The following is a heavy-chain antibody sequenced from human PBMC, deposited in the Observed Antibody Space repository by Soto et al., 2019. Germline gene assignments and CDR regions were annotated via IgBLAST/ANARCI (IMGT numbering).Heavy chain of an antibody. CDR1: SGSISSSNW. J-gene: IGHJ4*02. Sequence: QVQQQESGPGLVKPSGTLSLTCAVSSGSISSSNWWSWVRQPPGKGLEWIGEIYHSGSTNYNPSLKSRVTISVDKSKNQFSLKLSSVTAADTAVYYCARVVVVPASSYYFDYWGQGTLVTVSS. CDR2: IYHSGST. D-gene: IGHD2-2*01. V-gene: IGHV4-4*02. CDR3: ARVVVVPASSYYFDY.